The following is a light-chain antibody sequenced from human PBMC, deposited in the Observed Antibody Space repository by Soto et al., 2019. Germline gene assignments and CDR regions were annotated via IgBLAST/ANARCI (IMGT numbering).Light chain of an antibody. CDR3: QQHGTSPPSWT. Sequence: ETVLTQSPGTLSLSPGERATLFCRASTSVTSNYLAWYQQKPGQAPRLLIYGASSRATGIPDRFSGSGSGTDFTLTISSLEPEDFAVYYCQQHGTSPPSWTFGQGTKVEIK. CDR1: TSVTSNY. V-gene: IGKV3-20*01. J-gene: IGKJ1*01. CDR2: GAS.